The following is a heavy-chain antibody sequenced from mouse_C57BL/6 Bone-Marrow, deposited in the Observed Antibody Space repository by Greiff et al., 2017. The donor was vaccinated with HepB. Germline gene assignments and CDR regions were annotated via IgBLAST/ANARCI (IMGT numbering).Heavy chain of an antibody. D-gene: IGHD1-1*01. CDR2: ISNGGGST. V-gene: IGHV5-12*01. Sequence: EVLLVESGGGLVQPGGSLKLSCAASGFTFSDYYMYWVRQTPEKGLEWVAYISNGGGSTYYPATVKGRFTISRDNAKNTLYLQMSRLKSEDAAMYYCARQGYYGSRYGNAMDYWGQGTSVTVDS. CDR1: GFTFSDYY. CDR3: ARQGYYGSRYGNAMDY. J-gene: IGHJ4*01.